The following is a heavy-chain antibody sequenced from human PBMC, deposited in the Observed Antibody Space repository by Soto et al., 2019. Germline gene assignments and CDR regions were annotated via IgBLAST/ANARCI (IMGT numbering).Heavy chain of an antibody. V-gene: IGHV1-69*02. D-gene: IGHD3-16*01. CDR1: GGTFSSYT. CDR3: ARGGDGYNYYYYGMDG. J-gene: IGHJ6*02. CDR2: IIPILGIA. Sequence: QVQLVQSGAEVKKPGSSVKVSCKASGGTFSSYTISWVRQAPGQGLEWMGRIIPILGIANYAQKFQGRVTITADKSPSTAYMELSSLRSEDTAVYYCARGGDGYNYYYYGMDGWGQGTTVTVSS.